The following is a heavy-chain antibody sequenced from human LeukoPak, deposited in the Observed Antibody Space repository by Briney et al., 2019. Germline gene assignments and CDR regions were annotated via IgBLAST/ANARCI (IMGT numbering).Heavy chain of an antibody. CDR1: GDSISSSNFY. Sequence: SETLSLTCIVSGDSISSSNFYWGWIRQPPGAGLEWIASISSSERTYSNPSLTGRISISVDTAKNQFSLNMTSVTVADTAVYYCARQSQYSGYQAPDYWGQGTLVTVSS. D-gene: IGHD5-12*01. CDR2: ISSSERT. CDR3: ARQSQYSGYQAPDY. V-gene: IGHV4-39*07. J-gene: IGHJ4*02.